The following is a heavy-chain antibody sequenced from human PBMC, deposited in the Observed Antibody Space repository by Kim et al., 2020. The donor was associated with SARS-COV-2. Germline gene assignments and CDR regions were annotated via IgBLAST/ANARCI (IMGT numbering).Heavy chain of an antibody. V-gene: IGHV1-46*01. D-gene: IGHD6-13*01. CDR3: ASILKIAAAKYGMDV. J-gene: IGHJ6*02. CDR1: GYTFTSYY. Sequence: ASVKVSCKASGYTFTSYYMHWVRQAPGQGLEWMGIINPSGGSTSYAQKFQGRVTMTRDTSTSTVYMELSSLRSEDTAVYYCASILKIAAAKYGMDVWGQGTTVTVSS. CDR2: INPSGGST.